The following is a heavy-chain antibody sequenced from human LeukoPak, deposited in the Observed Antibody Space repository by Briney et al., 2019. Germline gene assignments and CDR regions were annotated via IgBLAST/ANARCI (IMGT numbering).Heavy chain of an antibody. CDR2: ITWNSGSI. V-gene: IGHV3-9*01. D-gene: IGHD6-13*01. J-gene: IGHJ4*02. CDR1: GFTFDDYA. Sequence: GGSLRLSCAASGFTFDDYAMHWVRQAPGKGLEWVSGITWNSGSIGYADSVKGRFTISRDNAKNSLYLQMNSLRTEDTALYYCAKADARIATAGFDYWGQGTLVAVSS. CDR3: AKADARIATAGFDY.